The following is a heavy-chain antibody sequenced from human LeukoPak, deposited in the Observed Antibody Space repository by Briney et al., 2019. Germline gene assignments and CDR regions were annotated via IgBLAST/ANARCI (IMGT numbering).Heavy chain of an antibody. CDR3: ARDLRHSSTDY. CDR1: GFTFSSYA. Sequence: GRPLRLSCAASGFTFSSYAMHWVRQAPGKGLEGVAVISYEGSNKYYADSVKGRFTISRDNSKNTLYLQMNSLRAEDTAVYYCARDLRHSSTDYWGQGTLVTVSS. V-gene: IGHV3-30*04. CDR2: ISYEGSNK. J-gene: IGHJ4*02. D-gene: IGHD6-19*01.